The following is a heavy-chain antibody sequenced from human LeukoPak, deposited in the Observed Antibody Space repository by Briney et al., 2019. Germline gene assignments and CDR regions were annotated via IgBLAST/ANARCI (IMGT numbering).Heavy chain of an antibody. CDR2: INPSGGST. CDR1: GYTFASYY. CDR3: ARDDRSGSLGY. D-gene: IGHD3-10*01. J-gene: IGHJ4*02. Sequence: GASVKVSCKASGYTFASYYMHWVRQAPGQGLEWMGIINPSGGSTSYAQKFQGRVTKTRDTSTSTVYMELSSLRSEDTAVYYCARDDRSGSLGYWGQGTLVTVSS. V-gene: IGHV1-46*01.